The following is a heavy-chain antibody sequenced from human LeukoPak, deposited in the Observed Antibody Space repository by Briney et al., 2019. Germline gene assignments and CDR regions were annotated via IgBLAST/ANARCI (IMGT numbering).Heavy chain of an antibody. CDR3: ARAKAVEVAGKIYYYYGVDV. Sequence: ASMKVSCKASGYTFINYDINWVRQATGQGLEWMGWMSPNSGNTAYAQKFQGRVTMTRNTSITTAYMELSSLRSEDTAVYYCARAKAVEVAGKIYYYYGVDVWGQGTTVTVSS. V-gene: IGHV1-8*01. CDR1: GYTFINYD. CDR2: MSPNSGNT. D-gene: IGHD6-19*01. J-gene: IGHJ6*02.